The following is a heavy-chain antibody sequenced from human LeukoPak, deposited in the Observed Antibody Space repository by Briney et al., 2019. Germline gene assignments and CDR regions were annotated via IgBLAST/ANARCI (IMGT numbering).Heavy chain of an antibody. V-gene: IGHV1-2*02. CDR3: ARVHSYSSSWSVDY. Sequence: GASVKVSCKASGFTFTAYYIHWVRQAPGQGLEWMGWINPKSGGTTYGQRFQGRVTMARDTSISTAYMELNGLTSDDTAVYYCARVHSYSSSWSVDYWGQGTLVTVSS. D-gene: IGHD6-13*01. CDR2: INPKSGGT. CDR1: GFTFTAYY. J-gene: IGHJ4*02.